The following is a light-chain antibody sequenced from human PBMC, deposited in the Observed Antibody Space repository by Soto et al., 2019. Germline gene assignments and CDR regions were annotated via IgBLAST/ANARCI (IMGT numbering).Light chain of an antibody. J-gene: IGLJ2*01. CDR2: RDN. CDR3: SAWDDSLNAVV. CDR1: DSNIGSTS. Sequence: QLVLTQPPSTSGTPGQRVTISCSGSDSNIGSTSVNWYQQLPGTAPKLLIYRDNQRPSGVPDRFSGSKSGTSASLAITGLQSEDEADYYCSAWDDSLNAVVFGGGTQLTVL. V-gene: IGLV1-44*01.